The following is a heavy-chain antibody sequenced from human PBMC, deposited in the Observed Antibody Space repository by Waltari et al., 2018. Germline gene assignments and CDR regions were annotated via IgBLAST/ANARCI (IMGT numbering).Heavy chain of an antibody. D-gene: IGHD4-17*01. V-gene: IGHV1-69*01. CDR2: IIPIFGTA. J-gene: IGHJ5*02. Sequence: VRQAPGQGLEWMGGIIPIFGTANYAQKFQGRVTITADESTSTAYMELSSLRSEDTAVYYCARLTTVTTNWFDPWGQGTLVTVSS. CDR3: ARLTTVTTNWFDP.